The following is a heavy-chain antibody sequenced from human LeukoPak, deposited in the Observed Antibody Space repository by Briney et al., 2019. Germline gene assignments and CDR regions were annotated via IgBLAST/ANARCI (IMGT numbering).Heavy chain of an antibody. D-gene: IGHD5-24*01. CDR2: INSDGSST. J-gene: IGHJ4*02. V-gene: IGHV3-74*01. CDR3: ARGGWQGAAAGYYFDY. CDR1: GFTFSSYW. Sequence: GGSLRLSCAASGFTFSSYWMSWVRQAPGKGLVWVSRINSDGSSTSYADSVKGRFTISRDNAKNTLYLQMNSLRAEDTAVYYCARGGWQGAAAGYYFDYWGQGTLVTVSS.